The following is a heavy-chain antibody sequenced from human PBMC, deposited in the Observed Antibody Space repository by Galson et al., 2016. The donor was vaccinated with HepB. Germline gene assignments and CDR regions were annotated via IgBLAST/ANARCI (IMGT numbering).Heavy chain of an antibody. V-gene: IGHV3-23*01. D-gene: IGHD1-1*01. CDR2: ISTSRTT. J-gene: IGHJ4*02. CDR1: GFVFSNFS. CDR3: ATERLVRRIFDH. Sequence: SLRLSCAASGFVFSNFSLSWVRQAPGKGLEWVASISTSRTTYYSDSVLGRFTISTDNSNNTLYLQMNSLRAEDTAVYYCATERLVRRIFDHCGQGTLLTVSS.